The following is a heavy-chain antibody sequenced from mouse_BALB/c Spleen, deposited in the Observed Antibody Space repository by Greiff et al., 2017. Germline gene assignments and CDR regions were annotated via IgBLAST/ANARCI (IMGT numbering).Heavy chain of an antibody. CDR1: GYTFTSYV. V-gene: IGHV1-14*01. Sequence: VQLQQSGPELVKPGASVKMSCKASGYTFTSYVMHWVKQKPGQGLEWIGYINPYNDGTKYNEKFKGKATLTSDKSSSTAYMELSSLTSEDSAVYYCTSHYYGPYYAMDYWGQGTSVTVSS. J-gene: IGHJ4*01. D-gene: IGHD1-2*01. CDR3: TSHYYGPYYAMDY. CDR2: INPYNDGT.